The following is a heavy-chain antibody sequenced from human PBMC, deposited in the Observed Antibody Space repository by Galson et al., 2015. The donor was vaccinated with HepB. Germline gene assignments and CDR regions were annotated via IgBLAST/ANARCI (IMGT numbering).Heavy chain of an antibody. CDR2: IFPMFSTT. D-gene: IGHD4-11*01. V-gene: IGHV1-69*13. J-gene: IGHJ6*03. CDR3: ARSADNSNSDRPYYYFYYMDG. CDR1: GGTFSTYP. Sequence: SLKVSCKASGGTFSTYPISWVRQAPGQGLEWMGGIFPMFSTTIYAQKFQGRVTISADESTGTAYMELTSLMSDDTAVHYCARSADNSNSDRPYYYFYYMDGWGKGTAVTVSS.